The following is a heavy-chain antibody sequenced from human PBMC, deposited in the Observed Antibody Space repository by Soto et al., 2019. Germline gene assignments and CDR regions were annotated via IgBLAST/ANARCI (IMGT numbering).Heavy chain of an antibody. CDR2: IYYSGST. CDR1: GGSISSYY. Sequence: QVQRQESGPGLVKPSETLSLTCTVSGGSISSYYWIWIRQPPGKGLEWIGYIYYSGSTNYNPSLKSRVTISVDTSKNQFSMKLSSVTAADTAVYYCASYSSGSYPRFDPWGQGTLVNVSS. D-gene: IGHD3-10*01. CDR3: ASYSSGSYPRFDP. J-gene: IGHJ5*02. V-gene: IGHV4-59*01.